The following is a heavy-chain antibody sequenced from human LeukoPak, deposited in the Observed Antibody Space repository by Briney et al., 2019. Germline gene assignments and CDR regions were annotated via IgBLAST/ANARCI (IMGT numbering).Heavy chain of an antibody. D-gene: IGHD5-18*01. V-gene: IGHV4-38-2*01. J-gene: IGHJ4*02. CDR2: IYYSGST. CDR1: GYSISSGYY. Sequence: PSETLSLTCAVSGYSISSGYYWGWIRQPPGKGLGWIGSIYYSGSTYYNPSLKSRVTISVDTSKNQFSLKLSSVTAADTAVYYCARHGYSYGYRDYWGQGTLVTVSS. CDR3: ARHGYSYGYRDY.